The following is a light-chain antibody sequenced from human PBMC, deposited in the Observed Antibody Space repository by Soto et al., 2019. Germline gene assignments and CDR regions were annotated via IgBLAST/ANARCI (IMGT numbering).Light chain of an antibody. CDR1: SSNIGAGYD. Sequence: XXCTGSSSNIGAGYDVHWYQQLPGTAPKLLIYGNSNRPSGVPDRFSGSKSGTSASLAITGLQAEDEADYYCQSYDSSLSGYVVFGGGTKVTVL. CDR2: GNS. J-gene: IGLJ2*01. CDR3: QSYDSSLSGYVV. V-gene: IGLV1-40*01.